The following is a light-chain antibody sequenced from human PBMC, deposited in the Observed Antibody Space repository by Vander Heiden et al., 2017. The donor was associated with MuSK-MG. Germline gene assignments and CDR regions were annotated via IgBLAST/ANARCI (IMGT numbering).Light chain of an antibody. CDR1: NIGGKS. CDR2: RDR. J-gene: IGLJ3*02. Sequence: SYELTQPVSVSVALGQTARISCEAANIGGKSVQWYQQGPGQAPVLVIYRDRYRPSGIPERFSASNSGNMATLTISSAQLGDEADYYCQVWDRDSNGWVFGGGTKMTVL. CDR3: QVWDRDSNGWV. V-gene: IGLV3-9*01.